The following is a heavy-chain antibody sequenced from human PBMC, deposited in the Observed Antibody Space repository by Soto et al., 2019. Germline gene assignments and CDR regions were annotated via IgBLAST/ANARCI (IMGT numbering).Heavy chain of an antibody. D-gene: IGHD2-15*01. CDR2: ISYDGTNK. J-gene: IGHJ4*02. Sequence: GPLRLSGAAAGFSFRISPKHWVREAPGKGQEWVALISYDGTNKFYADSVKGRFTISRDNSKSTLYLQVDSLRPEDAAVYYCARDPKTSGGPPWAFNHFDCWGQRSLATVSS. V-gene: IGHV3-30-3*01. CDR3: ARDPKTSGGPPWAFNHFDC. CDR1: GFSFRISP.